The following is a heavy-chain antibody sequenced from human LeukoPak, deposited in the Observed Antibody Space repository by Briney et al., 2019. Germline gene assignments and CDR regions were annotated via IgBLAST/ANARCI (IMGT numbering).Heavy chain of an antibody. Sequence: ASVKVSCKASGYTFSTYGIIWVRLAPGHGLEWMGWISSYNSNADSAQKFQGRVTMTTDTSTNTAYLELRSLTSDDTSMYYCARGPYSTTSYNWFDPWGQVTLVSVSS. CDR1: GYTFSTYG. V-gene: IGHV1-18*01. D-gene: IGHD2-2*01. CDR2: ISSYNSNA. J-gene: IGHJ5*02. CDR3: ARGPYSTTSYNWFDP.